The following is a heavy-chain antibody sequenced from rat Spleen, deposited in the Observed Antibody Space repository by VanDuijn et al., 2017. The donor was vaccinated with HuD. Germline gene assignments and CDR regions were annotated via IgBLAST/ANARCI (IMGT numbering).Heavy chain of an antibody. Sequence: EVQLVESGGGLVQPGRSLKLSCVASGFTFNNYWMTWIRQAPGKGLEWVASITNTEGSTYYPYSVKGRFTISRDNAKSNLYLQMDSLRSEDTATYYCATHGTMAARSRYYLDYWGQGVMVTVSS. CDR3: ATHGTMAARSRYYLDY. V-gene: IGHV5-31*01. J-gene: IGHJ2*01. D-gene: IGHD1-2*01. CDR2: ITNTEGST. CDR1: GFTFNNYW.